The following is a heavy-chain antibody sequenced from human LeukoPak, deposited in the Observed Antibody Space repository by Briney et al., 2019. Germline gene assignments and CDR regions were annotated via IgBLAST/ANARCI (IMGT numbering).Heavy chain of an antibody. D-gene: IGHD3-16*01. CDR2: IYYSGRT. CDR1: GASISSSSYY. V-gene: IGHV4-39*07. CDR3: ARTYYDYVWGSYNFDY. Sequence: SETLSLSCSVSGASISSSSYYWGWIRQPPVKGLEWIGTIYYSGRTSYNPSLKSRVTISVDTSKNQFSLKLSSVTAADTAVYYCARTYYDYVWGSYNFDYWGQGTLVTVSS. J-gene: IGHJ4*02.